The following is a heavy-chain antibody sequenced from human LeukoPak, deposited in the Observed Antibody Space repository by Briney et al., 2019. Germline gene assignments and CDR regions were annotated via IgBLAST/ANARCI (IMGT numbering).Heavy chain of an antibody. J-gene: IGHJ3*02. V-gene: IGHV1-69*05. D-gene: IGHD3-16*01. CDR1: GGTFSSYA. CDR3: ASRVTSAFDI. CDR2: IIPIFGTA. Sequence: SVKVSCKASGGTFSSYAISWVRQAPGQGLEWMGRIIPIFGTANYAQKFQGRVTITTDESTSTAYMELSSLRSEDTAVYYRASRVTSAFDIWGQGTMVTVSS.